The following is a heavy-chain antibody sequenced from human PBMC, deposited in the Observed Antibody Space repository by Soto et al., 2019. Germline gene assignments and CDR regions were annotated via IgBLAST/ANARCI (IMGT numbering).Heavy chain of an antibody. D-gene: IGHD5-12*01. CDR1: GFTFSSYG. Sequence: QVQLVESGGGVVQPGRSLRLSCAASGFTFSSYGMHWVRQAPGKGLEWVAVISYDGSNKYYADSVKGRFTISRDNSKNTLYLQMNSLRAEDTAVYYCAKAMATGADDDYWGQGTLVTVSS. V-gene: IGHV3-30*18. J-gene: IGHJ4*02. CDR3: AKAMATGADDDY. CDR2: ISYDGSNK.